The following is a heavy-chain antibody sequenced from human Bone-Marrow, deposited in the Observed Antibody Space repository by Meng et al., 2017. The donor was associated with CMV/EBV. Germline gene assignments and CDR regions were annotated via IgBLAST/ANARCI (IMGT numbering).Heavy chain of an antibody. D-gene: IGHD4-23*01. CDR2: IYYSGST. V-gene: IGHV4-38-2*02. J-gene: IGHJ2*01. Sequence: SETLSLTCIVSGYSISSGYYWGWIRQPPGKGLEWIGSIYYSGSTYYHPSLKSRVTISVDTSKNQFSLKLSSVTAADTAVYYCARHRGYGGNSFDYYFDLWGRGTLVTVSS. CDR1: GYSISSGYY. CDR3: ARHRGYGGNSFDYYFDL.